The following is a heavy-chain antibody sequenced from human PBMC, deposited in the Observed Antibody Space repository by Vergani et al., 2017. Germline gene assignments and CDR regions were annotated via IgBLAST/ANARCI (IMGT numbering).Heavy chain of an antibody. CDR1: GGAFSGYY. D-gene: IGHD2-2*01. Sequence: QVQLQQWGAGLLKPSETLSLTCAVYGGAFSGYYWSWIRQPPGKGREWIGEVKHSGSTNYNPSLKSRVTISVDTSKNQFSLKLSSVTAADTAVYYCARGMPIDYWGQGTLVTVSS. V-gene: IGHV4-34*01. CDR3: ARGMPIDY. J-gene: IGHJ4*02. CDR2: VKHSGST.